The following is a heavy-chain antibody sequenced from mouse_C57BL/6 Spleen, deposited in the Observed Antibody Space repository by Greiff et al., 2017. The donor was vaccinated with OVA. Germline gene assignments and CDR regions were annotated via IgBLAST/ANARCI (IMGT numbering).Heavy chain of an antibody. D-gene: IGHD1-1*01. V-gene: IGHV1-50*01. Sequence: QVQLQQPGAELVKPGASVKLSCKASGYTFTSYWMQWVKQRPGQGLEWIGEIDPSDSYINYNQKFKGKATLTVDKSSSTAYMQLSSLTSEVSAVYYCARSITTGVANHFEYWGHGPTLTVSS. CDR2: IDPSDSYI. J-gene: IGHJ2*01. CDR3: ARSITTGVANHFEY. CDR1: GYTFTSYW.